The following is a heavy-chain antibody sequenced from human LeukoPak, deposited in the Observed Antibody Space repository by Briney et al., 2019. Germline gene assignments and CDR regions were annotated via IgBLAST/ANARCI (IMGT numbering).Heavy chain of an antibody. Sequence: GGSLRLSCAASGFTFSSFSMNWVRQAPGKGLEWLSYISGSSSIVYYGDPVKGRFTISRDNAKNSLFLQMNSLGDEDTAVYYCARDPSVAATGWGRWFDHWGLGTLVTVSS. CDR2: ISGSSSIV. J-gene: IGHJ5*02. D-gene: IGHD6-13*01. CDR3: ARDPSVAATGWGRWFDH. CDR1: GFTFSSFS. V-gene: IGHV3-48*02.